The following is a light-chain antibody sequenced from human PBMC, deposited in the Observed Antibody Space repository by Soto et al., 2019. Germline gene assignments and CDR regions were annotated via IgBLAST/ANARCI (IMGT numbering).Light chain of an antibody. CDR3: QQRSNWPRT. Sequence: EIVLTQSPATLSLSPGERATLSCRASQSVSSYLAWYQQKVGQAPRLLIYDASNRATGIPARFSGSGSGTAFTLTSSSLEPEDFAVYYCQQRSNWPRTFGQGTKVEIK. CDR1: QSVSSY. CDR2: DAS. J-gene: IGKJ1*01. V-gene: IGKV3-11*01.